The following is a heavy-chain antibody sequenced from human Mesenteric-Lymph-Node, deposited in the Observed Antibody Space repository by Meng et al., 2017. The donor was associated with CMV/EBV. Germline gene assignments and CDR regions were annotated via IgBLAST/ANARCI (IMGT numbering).Heavy chain of an antibody. CDR3: ARGSGSSRPNFDY. D-gene: IGHD6-6*01. J-gene: IGHJ4*02. V-gene: IGHV4-34*01. CDR2: INHSGST. CDR1: GGSFSGYY. Sequence: SETLSLTCAVYGGSFSGYYWSWIRQPPGKGLEWIGEINHSGSTNYNPSLKSRVTISVDTSKNQFSLKLTSVTAADTAVYYCARGSGSSRPNFDYWGQGTLVTVSS.